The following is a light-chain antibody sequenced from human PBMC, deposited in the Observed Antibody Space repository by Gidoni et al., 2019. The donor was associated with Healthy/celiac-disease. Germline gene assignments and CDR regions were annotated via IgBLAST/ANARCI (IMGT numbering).Light chain of an antibody. CDR2: GAS. J-gene: IGKJ2*01. CDR1: QSVSSN. CDR3: QQYNNWPPYT. V-gene: IGKV3-15*01. Sequence: EIVMTPSPATLSVSPGERATLSCRARQSVSSNLAWYQPKPGQAPRLLIYGASTRATGIPARFSGSGSGTEFTLTISSLQSEDFAVYYCQQYNNWPPYTFGQGTKLEIK.